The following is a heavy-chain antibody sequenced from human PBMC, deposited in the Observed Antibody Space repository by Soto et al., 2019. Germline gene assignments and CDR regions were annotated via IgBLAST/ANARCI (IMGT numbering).Heavy chain of an antibody. Sequence: PSQTLSLTCAISGDSVSSNSAAWNWIRQSPSRGLEWPGRTYYRSKWYNDYAVSVESRITINPDTSKNQFSLQLNSVTPEDTAVYYCARDFGIAVATRWRGSFDPWGQGTLVTVSS. CDR1: GDSVSSNSAA. CDR2: TYYRSKWYN. V-gene: IGHV6-1*01. CDR3: ARDFGIAVATRWRGSFDP. D-gene: IGHD6-19*01. J-gene: IGHJ5*02.